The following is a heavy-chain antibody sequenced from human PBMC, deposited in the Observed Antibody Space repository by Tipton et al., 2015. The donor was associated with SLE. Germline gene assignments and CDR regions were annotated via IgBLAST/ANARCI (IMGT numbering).Heavy chain of an antibody. Sequence: QSGAEVKKPGASVKVSCKASGYTFTSYGISWVRQAPGQGLEWMGWISAYNGNTNYAQKLQGRVTMTTDTSTSTAYMELRSLRSDDTAVYYCARDPWYYGSGSPFDYWGQGTLVTVSS. V-gene: IGHV1-18*01. D-gene: IGHD3-10*01. CDR3: ARDPWYYGSGSPFDY. CDR2: ISAYNGNT. J-gene: IGHJ4*02. CDR1: GYTFTSYG.